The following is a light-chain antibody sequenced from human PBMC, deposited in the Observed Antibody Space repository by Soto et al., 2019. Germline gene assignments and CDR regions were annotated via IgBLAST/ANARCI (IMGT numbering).Light chain of an antibody. J-gene: IGKJ1*01. CDR3: QQYNYWPPT. V-gene: IGKV3-15*01. CDR1: QSVSNK. CDR2: GAS. Sequence: EIVMTQSPATLSVSPGERATLSCRASQSVSNKLGWYQQKPGQAPRLVIYGASTRVTGFPARFSGSGSGTEFTLTIGSLQSEDFAVYYCQQYNYWPPTFGQGTKVDI.